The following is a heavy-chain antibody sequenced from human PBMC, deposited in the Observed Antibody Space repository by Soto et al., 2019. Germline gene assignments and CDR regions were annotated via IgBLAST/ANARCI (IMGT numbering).Heavy chain of an antibody. CDR2: INHSGST. CDR1: GGSFSVYY. D-gene: IGHD1-1*01. V-gene: IGHV4-34*01. Sequence: SETLSLSCAVCGGSFSVYYWSWILQPGGKGLDWIGEINHSGSTNYNPSLKSGVTISVDTSKNQFSLKLSSVAAEETAVYYCERGYRYKNPRYGLDVWGQWNKVTVSS. CDR3: ERGYRYKNPRYGLDV. J-gene: IGHJ6*01.